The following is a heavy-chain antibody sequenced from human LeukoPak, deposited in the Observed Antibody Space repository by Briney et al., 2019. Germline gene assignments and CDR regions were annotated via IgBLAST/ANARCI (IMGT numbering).Heavy chain of an antibody. Sequence: NPSETLSLTCTVSGGSISRSSFYWGWIRQPPGKGLEWIGYIYFSGITNYNPSLRSRVTISIDTSKNQFSLKLSSVTAADTAVYYCASRAYPYYYGVDVWGQGTTVTVSS. CDR1: GGSISRSSFY. V-gene: IGHV4-61*05. CDR3: ASRAYPYYYGVDV. CDR2: IYFSGIT. J-gene: IGHJ6*02.